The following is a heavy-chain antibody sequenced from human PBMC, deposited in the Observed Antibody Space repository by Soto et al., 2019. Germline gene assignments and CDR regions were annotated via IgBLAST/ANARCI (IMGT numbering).Heavy chain of an antibody. CDR1: GITVSSYY. Sequence: GGSLRLSCAVSGITVSSYYMSWVHQAAGKGLEWVSVIYAGTITYYADSVKGRFTIYRDNSKNTLNLEMNSLRVEDTAVYYCARIPYDNSGTIFDYWGQGTLVTVSS. CDR2: IYAGTIT. CDR3: ARIPYDNSGTIFDY. V-gene: IGHV3-53*01. J-gene: IGHJ4*02. D-gene: IGHD3-22*01.